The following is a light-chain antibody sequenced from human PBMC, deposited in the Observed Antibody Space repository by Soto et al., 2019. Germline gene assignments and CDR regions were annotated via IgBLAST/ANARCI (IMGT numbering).Light chain of an antibody. CDR2: LAS. CDR1: QAFNTR. J-gene: IGKJ1*01. CDR3: QQRQSWPRR. V-gene: IGKV3-11*01. Sequence: EIVLTQSPATLSSFPGDRVALSCRASQAFNTRLAWYQHKPGQAPRLLIYLASNRAAGVPARFSGSGSGTDFTLTINDVEPEDFAVYYCQQRQSWPRRFGEGTKVDIK.